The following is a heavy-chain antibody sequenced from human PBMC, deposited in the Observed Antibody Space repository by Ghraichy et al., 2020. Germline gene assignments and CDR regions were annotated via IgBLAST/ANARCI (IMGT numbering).Heavy chain of an antibody. D-gene: IGHD3-3*01. CDR2: IHTSGTT. J-gene: IGHJ3*02. CDR3: ARDTASISGANDALDI. CDR1: GVSISSGTYR. V-gene: IGHV4-61*02. Sequence: SETLSLTCSVSGVSISSGTYRWSWIRQPAGRGLEWIGRIHTSGTTNHNPSLQSRVTMSVDTSKNQFSLKLSSVTAADTAVYYCARDTASISGANDALDIWGQGKMVTVSS.